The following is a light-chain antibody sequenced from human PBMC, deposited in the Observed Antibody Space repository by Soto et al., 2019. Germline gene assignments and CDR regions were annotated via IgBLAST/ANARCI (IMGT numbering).Light chain of an antibody. CDR3: SSFAGSNIWV. V-gene: IGLV2-8*01. CDR2: EVT. CDR1: NVGEYDY. J-gene: IGLJ3*02. Sequence: QSVLTQPPSASGSPGQSVTISCTGSNVGEYDYVSWYQQHPGKAPKLMIHEVTKRPSGVPDRFSGSKSGNTASLTVSGLQAEDEAAYYCSSFAGSNIWVFGGGTKVTVL.